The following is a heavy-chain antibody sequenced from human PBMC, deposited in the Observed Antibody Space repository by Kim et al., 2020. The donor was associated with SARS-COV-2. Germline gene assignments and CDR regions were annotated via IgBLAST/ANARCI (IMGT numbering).Heavy chain of an antibody. Sequence: GGSLRLSCAASGFTFGDYAMHWVRQAPGKGLEWVSGISWNSGSIGYADSVKGRFTISRDNAKNSLYLQMNSLRAEDTALYYCAKDSNPYDSGRGILDYWGQGTLVTVSS. CDR1: GFTFGDYA. J-gene: IGHJ4*02. CDR2: ISWNSGSI. D-gene: IGHD3-10*01. CDR3: AKDSNPYDSGRGILDY. V-gene: IGHV3-9*01.